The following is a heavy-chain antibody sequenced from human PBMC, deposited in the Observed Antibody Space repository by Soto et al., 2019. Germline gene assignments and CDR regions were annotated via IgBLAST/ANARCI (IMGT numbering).Heavy chain of an antibody. CDR1: GFTFSSYE. CDR3: VRDLHEPLATDALRVAN. CDR2: ISSTGSGT. Sequence: GGSLRLSCAASGFTFSSYEVHWVRQAPGKGLEWISYISSTGSGTHYADSVKGRFTMSRDNTKNSVSLQMGSLRAEDTAVYYCVRDLHEPLATDALRVANWGQGTQVTVSS. D-gene: IGHD2-15*01. J-gene: IGHJ4*02. V-gene: IGHV3-48*03.